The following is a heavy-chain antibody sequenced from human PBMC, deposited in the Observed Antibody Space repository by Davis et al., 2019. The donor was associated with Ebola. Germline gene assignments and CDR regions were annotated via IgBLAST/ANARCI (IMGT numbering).Heavy chain of an antibody. CDR1: GVSISRHY. CDR3: SERGSSV. Sequence: ETLSLTCTVSGVSISRHYWSWIRQPPGKRLEWIGSIYYTGSAYYNSSLNSRVTISVDTSKNQFSLKLTSVTAADTAMYYCSERGSSVWGQGTLVTLSS. V-gene: IGHV4-59*03. J-gene: IGHJ4*02. D-gene: IGHD3-10*01. CDR2: IYYTGSA.